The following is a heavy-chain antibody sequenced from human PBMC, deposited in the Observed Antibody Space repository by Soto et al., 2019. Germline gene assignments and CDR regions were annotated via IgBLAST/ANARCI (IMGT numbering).Heavy chain of an antibody. J-gene: IGHJ5*02. D-gene: IGHD4-17*01. CDR2: IYYSGST. Sequence: SETLSLTCTVSGGSISSYYWSWIRQPPGKGLEWIGYIYYSGSTNYNPSLKSRVTISVDTSKNQFSLKLSSVTAADTAVYYCARVQFTVTIQWFAPWGQGTLVTVSS. V-gene: IGHV4-59*01. CDR1: GGSISSYY. CDR3: ARVQFTVTIQWFAP.